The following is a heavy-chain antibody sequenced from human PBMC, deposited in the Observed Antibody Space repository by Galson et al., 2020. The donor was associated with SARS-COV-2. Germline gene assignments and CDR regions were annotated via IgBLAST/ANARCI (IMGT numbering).Heavy chain of an antibody. Sequence: ASVKVSCKASGYTFTSYGITWVRQAPGQGLEWMGWISGHKSNTNYGQKFQGRVIMTTETSSNTGYLELRSLRSDDTGVYYCARDRGAVTGTTDYYYDGMDVWGQGTTVTVSS. CDR2: ISGHKSNT. CDR3: ARDRGAVTGTTDYYYDGMDV. CDR1: GYTFTSYG. D-gene: IGHD1-20*01. J-gene: IGHJ6*02. V-gene: IGHV1-18*01.